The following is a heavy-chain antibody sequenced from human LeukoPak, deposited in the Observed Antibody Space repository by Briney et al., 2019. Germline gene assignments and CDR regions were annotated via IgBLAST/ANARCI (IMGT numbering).Heavy chain of an antibody. V-gene: IGHV4-59*01. Sequence: KASETLSLTCTVSGGSTSGYFWSWIRQPPGKGLEWIGYIYYSGNTNYKPSLMSRVTISVDTSKDQFSLKLRSVTAADTAVYYCAHWGSSGPFDYWGQGTLVTVSS. J-gene: IGHJ4*02. CDR3: AHWGSSGPFDY. D-gene: IGHD6-6*01. CDR1: GGSTSGYF. CDR2: IYYSGNT.